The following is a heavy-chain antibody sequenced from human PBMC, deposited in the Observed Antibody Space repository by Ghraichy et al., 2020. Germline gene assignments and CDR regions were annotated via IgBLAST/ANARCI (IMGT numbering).Heavy chain of an antibody. CDR2: ISGSGGST. CDR1: GFTFSSYA. CDR3: AKDKKGPSNYDFWSGWGGDGMDYYYYMDV. V-gene: IGHV3-23*01. J-gene: IGHJ6*03. D-gene: IGHD3-3*01. Sequence: GGSLRLSCAASGFTFSSYAMSWVRQAPGKGLEWVSAISGSGGSTYYADSVKGRFTISRDNSKNTLYLQMNSLRAEDTAVYYCAKDKKGPSNYDFWSGWGGDGMDYYYYMDVWGKGTTVTVSS.